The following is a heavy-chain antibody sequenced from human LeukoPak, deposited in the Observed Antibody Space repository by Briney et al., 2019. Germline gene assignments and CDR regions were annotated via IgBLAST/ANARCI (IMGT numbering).Heavy chain of an antibody. D-gene: IGHD3-10*01. CDR1: GGSISSSSYY. CDR2: ISGSGDYT. V-gene: IGHV3-23*01. CDR3: AKVTYGSGTYGAFDS. Sequence: PSETLSLTCTVSGGSISSSSYYWGWIRQPPGKGLEWVSTISGSGDYTYYADSVKGRFTISRDNSKNTLYLQMNSLRAEDTAVYYCAKVTYGSGTYGAFDSWGQGTLVTVSS. J-gene: IGHJ4*02.